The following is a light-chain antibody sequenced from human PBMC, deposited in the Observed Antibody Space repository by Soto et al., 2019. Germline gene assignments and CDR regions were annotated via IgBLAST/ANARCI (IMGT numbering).Light chain of an antibody. CDR2: DVS. J-gene: IGLJ1*01. Sequence: QLVLTQPRSVSGSPGQSVTISCTGTSSDVGGYNYVSWYQQHPGKAPKLMIYDVSKRPSGVPDRFSGSKSGNTASLTISGLQAEDEADYYCCSYAGSYTGVFGTGTKVTVL. CDR1: SSDVGGYNY. V-gene: IGLV2-11*01. CDR3: CSYAGSYTGV.